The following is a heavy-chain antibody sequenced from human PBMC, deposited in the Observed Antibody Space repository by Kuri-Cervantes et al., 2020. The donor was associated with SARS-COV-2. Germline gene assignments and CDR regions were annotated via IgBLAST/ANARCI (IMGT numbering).Heavy chain of an antibody. D-gene: IGHD6-13*01. CDR1: GHTFTSYD. CDR3: ARDTWQQLVGADY. CDR2: MNPNSGDT. J-gene: IGHJ4*02. Sequence: ASVKVSCKASGHTFTSYDINWVRQASGQGLEWMGWMNPNSGDTDYAQKLQGRVTMTTDTSTSTAYMELRSLRSDDTAVYYCARDTWQQLVGADYWGQGTLVTVSS. V-gene: IGHV1-8*01.